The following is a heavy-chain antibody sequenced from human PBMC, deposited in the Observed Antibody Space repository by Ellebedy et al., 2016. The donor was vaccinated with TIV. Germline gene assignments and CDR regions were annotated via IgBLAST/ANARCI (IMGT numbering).Heavy chain of an antibody. CDR3: AKDTGYSSGWYVDY. V-gene: IGHV3-9*01. D-gene: IGHD6-19*01. CDR1: GFTFDDYA. J-gene: IGHJ4*02. CDR2: ISWNSGSI. Sequence: SLKISCAASGFTFDDYAMHWVRQAPGKGLEWVSGISWNSGSIGYADSVKGRFTISRDNAKNSLYLQMNSLRAEDTALYYCAKDTGYSSGWYVDYWGQGTLVTVSS.